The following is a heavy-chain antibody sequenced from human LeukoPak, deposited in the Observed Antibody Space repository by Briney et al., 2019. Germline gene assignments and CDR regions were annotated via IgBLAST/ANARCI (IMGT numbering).Heavy chain of an antibody. CDR2: INRDGSTT. V-gene: IGHV3-74*01. J-gene: IGHJ4*02. D-gene: IGHD2-15*01. CDR3: TTLAGPFDY. Sequence: GGSLRLSCATSGFSFSYHWMHWVRQAPGKGLVWVSRINRDGSTTNYAVSVKGRFTISRDNAKNTLFLHMNSLRGEDTAVYYCTTLAGPFDYWGQGTLVTVSS. CDR1: GFSFSYHW.